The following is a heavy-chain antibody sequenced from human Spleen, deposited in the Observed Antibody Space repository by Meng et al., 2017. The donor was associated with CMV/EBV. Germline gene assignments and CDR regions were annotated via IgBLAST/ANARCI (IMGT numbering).Heavy chain of an antibody. CDR3: ARFTRQIYDY. D-gene: IGHD2-2*01. Sequence: GESLKISCAASGFTFSSYSMNWVRQAPGKGLEWVSSISSSSSYIYYADSVKGRFTISRDNAKNSLYLQMNSLRAEDTAVYYCARFTRQIYDYWGQGTLVTVSS. CDR2: ISSSSSYI. CDR1: GFTFSSYS. J-gene: IGHJ4*02. V-gene: IGHV3-21*01.